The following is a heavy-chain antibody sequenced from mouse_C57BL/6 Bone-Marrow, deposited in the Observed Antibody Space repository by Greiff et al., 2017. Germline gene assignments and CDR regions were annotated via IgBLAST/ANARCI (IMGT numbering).Heavy chain of an antibody. J-gene: IGHJ4*01. CDR1: GYTFTSYW. D-gene: IGHD1-1*01. V-gene: IGHV1-59*01. CDR2: IDPSDSYT. CDR3: ARGGSDRDY. Sequence: VQLQQPGAELVRPGTSVKLSCKASGYTFTSYWMHWVKQRPGQGLEWIGVIDPSDSYTNYNQTFKGKATLTVDTSSSTAYMQLSSLTSEDSAVYYGARGGSDRDYWGQGTSVTVSS.